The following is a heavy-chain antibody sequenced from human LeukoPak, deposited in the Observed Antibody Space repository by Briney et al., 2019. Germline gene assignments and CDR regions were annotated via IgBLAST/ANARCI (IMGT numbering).Heavy chain of an antibody. V-gene: IGHV1-3*03. Sequence: GASVKVSCMASGYTFTSYGITWVRQAPGQRLEWMGWINAGNGNTKYSQEFQGRVTITRDTSASTAYMELSSLRSEDMAVYYCARARITIFGVVRNAFDIWGQGTMVTVSS. CDR1: GYTFTSYG. CDR2: INAGNGNT. CDR3: ARARITIFGVVRNAFDI. J-gene: IGHJ3*02. D-gene: IGHD3-3*01.